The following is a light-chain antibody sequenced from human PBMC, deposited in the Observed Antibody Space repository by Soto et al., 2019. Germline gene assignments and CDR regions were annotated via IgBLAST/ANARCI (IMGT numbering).Light chain of an antibody. CDR3: STWDDSLSGPV. V-gene: IGLV1-44*01. CDR1: SSNIGKDT. J-gene: IGLJ2*01. Sequence: QSVLTQPPSVSGAPGQRVTISCTGSSSNIGKDTVNWYQQLPGTAPKLLMFNDDKRPSGVPDRFSGSRSGTSASLAISGLQSDDEAVYFCSTWDDSLSGPVFGGGTQLTVL. CDR2: NDD.